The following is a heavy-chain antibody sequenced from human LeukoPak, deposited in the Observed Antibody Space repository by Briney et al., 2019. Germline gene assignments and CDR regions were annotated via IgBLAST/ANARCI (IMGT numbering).Heavy chain of an antibody. J-gene: IGHJ3*02. V-gene: IGHV3-23*01. CDR2: ISGSGDST. D-gene: IGHD3-10*01. Sequence: GGSLRLSCAVSGLSGVPFDINVMSWVRQAPGKGLEWVSVISGSGDSTLYADSVKGRFTISRDNSKNMVYLQMNSLRAEDTAVYYCAKAGGLLWFGESSLDAFDIWGQGTMVTVSS. CDR1: GLSGVPFDINV. CDR3: AKAGGLLWFGESSLDAFDI.